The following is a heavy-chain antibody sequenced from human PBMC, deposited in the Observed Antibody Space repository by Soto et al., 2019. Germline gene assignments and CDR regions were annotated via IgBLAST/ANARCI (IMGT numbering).Heavy chain of an antibody. CDR3: ARVPGP. CDR1: GGSISSGGYS. Sequence: QLQLQESGSGLVKPSPTLSLTCAVSGGSISSGGYSWSWIRQPPGKGLECIGYIYHSGSTYYNPSLTSRVTISVDRYKNQFSLKLSSVTAAETALYYCARVPGPWGQGTLGTVSS. CDR2: IYHSGST. V-gene: IGHV4-30-2*01. J-gene: IGHJ5*02. D-gene: IGHD3-10*01.